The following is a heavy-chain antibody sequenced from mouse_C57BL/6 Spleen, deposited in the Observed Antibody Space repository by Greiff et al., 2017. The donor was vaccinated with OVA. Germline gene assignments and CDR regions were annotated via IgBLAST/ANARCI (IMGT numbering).Heavy chain of an antibody. CDR3: AREGAGLITTVVAPDY. CDR2: ISSGSSTI. V-gene: IGHV5-17*01. J-gene: IGHJ2*01. D-gene: IGHD1-1*01. Sequence: EVQVVESGGGLVKPGGSLKLSCAASGFTFSDYGMHWVRQAPEKGLEWVAYISSGSSTIYYADTVKGRFTISRDNAKNTLFLQMTSLRSEDTAMYYCAREGAGLITTVVAPDYWGQGTTLTVSS. CDR1: GFTFSDYG.